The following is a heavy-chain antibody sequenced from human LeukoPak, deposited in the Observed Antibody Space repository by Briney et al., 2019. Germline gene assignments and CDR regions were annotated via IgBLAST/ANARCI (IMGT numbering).Heavy chain of an antibody. CDR3: ARVEGRGRSYYYYYMDV. CDR2: ISSSSTYI. V-gene: IGHV3-21*01. Sequence: KTGGSLRLSCAASGFTFSSYSMNWVRQAPGKGLEWVSSISSSSTYINYVDSVKGRFTISRDNAKNSLYLQMNSLRAEDTAVYYCARVEGRGRSYYYYYMDVWGKGTTVTISS. CDR1: GFTFSSYS. J-gene: IGHJ6*03. D-gene: IGHD3-3*01.